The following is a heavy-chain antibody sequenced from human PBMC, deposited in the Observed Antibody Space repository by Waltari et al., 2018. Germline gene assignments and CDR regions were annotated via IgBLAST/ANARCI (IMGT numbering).Heavy chain of an antibody. CDR2: IYYSGST. CDR1: GGSISSYY. CDR3: ARDGGFLDRLGGGYGMDV. J-gene: IGHJ6*02. D-gene: IGHD3-3*01. Sequence: QVQLQESGPGLVKPSETLSLTCTVSGGSISSYYWSWIRQPPGKGLELIGYIYYSGSTNYNPSLKSRVTISVDTSKNQFSLKLSSVTAADTAVYYCARDGGFLDRLGGGYGMDVWGQGTTVTVSS. V-gene: IGHV4-59*01.